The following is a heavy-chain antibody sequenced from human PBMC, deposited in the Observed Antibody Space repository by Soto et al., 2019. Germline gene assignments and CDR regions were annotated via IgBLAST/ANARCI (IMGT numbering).Heavy chain of an antibody. D-gene: IGHD3-22*01. V-gene: IGHV5-10-1*01. CDR2: IDPSDSYT. CDR1: GYSFTSYW. Sequence: GASLKISCKGSGYSFTSYWISWVRQMPGKGLEWMGRIDPSDSYTNYSPSFQGHVTISADKSISTAYLQWSSLKASDTAMYYCARQVVVNYGMDVWGQGTTVTAP. CDR3: ARQVVVNYGMDV. J-gene: IGHJ6*02.